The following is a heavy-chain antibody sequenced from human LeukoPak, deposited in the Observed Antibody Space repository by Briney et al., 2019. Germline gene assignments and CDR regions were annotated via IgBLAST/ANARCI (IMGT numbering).Heavy chain of an antibody. CDR2: ISSNGGST. Sequence: GXSLRLSCAASGFTFSSYAMHWVRQAPGKGMEYVSAISSNGGSTYYANSVKGRFTLSRDNSKNTLYLQMGSLRAEDMAVYYCARNEYSSSSVYDYWGQGTLVTVSS. J-gene: IGHJ4*02. CDR3: ARNEYSSSSVYDY. V-gene: IGHV3-64*01. D-gene: IGHD6-6*01. CDR1: GFTFSSYA.